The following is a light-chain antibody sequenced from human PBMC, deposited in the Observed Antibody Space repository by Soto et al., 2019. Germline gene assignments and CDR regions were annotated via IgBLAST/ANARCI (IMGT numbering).Light chain of an antibody. Sequence: EIVMTQSPATLSVSPGARATLSCRASQSVSSNLAWYQQKPGQAPRLLIYGASTRATCIPARFSGSGSGTEFTLTISSLQSEDFAVYYCQQYNNWPSGDTFGQGTKLEIK. CDR3: QQYNNWPSGDT. CDR2: GAS. V-gene: IGKV3-15*01. CDR1: QSVSSN. J-gene: IGKJ2*01.